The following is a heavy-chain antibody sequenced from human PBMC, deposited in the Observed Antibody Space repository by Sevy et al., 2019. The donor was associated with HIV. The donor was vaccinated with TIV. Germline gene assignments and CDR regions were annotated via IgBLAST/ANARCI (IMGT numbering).Heavy chain of an antibody. CDR2: IYAGGST. CDR1: GLSVSRNY. D-gene: IGHD7-27*01. Sequence: GGSLRLSCAASGLSVSRNYLSWVRQAPGKGLEWVSVIYAGGSTYYADSVRGRFTVSRDKAKNTLYYQMNSLRAEDTAVYYCARQLGIGDFDIWGQGTMVTVSS. CDR3: ARQLGIGDFDI. J-gene: IGHJ3*02. V-gene: IGHV3-53*01.